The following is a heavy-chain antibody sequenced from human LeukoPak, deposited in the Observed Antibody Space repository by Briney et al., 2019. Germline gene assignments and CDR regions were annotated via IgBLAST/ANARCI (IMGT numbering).Heavy chain of an antibody. CDR1: GFTFSSYA. D-gene: IGHD4-17*01. Sequence: GGSLRLACAAYGFTFSSYAMSWVRQAPGKGLEWVSAISGSGGSTYYADSVKGRFTISRDNSKNTLYLQMNSLRAEDTAVYYCAKHLGYGDYFLRLLSAEYFQHWGQGTLVTVSS. CDR2: ISGSGGST. V-gene: IGHV3-23*01. J-gene: IGHJ1*01. CDR3: AKHLGYGDYFLRLLSAEYFQH.